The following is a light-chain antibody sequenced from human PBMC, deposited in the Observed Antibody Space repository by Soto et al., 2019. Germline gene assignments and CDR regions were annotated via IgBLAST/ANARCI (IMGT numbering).Light chain of an antibody. Sequence: EIVLTQSPGTLSLPPGERATLSCRASHSVSSSYLAWYQQNPGQAPRLLIYGASSRATGIPDRFSGSGSGTDFTLTISRLEAEDFAVYYCQQYGSSPPYTFGQGTKLEIK. CDR2: GAS. CDR3: QQYGSSPPYT. CDR1: HSVSSSY. V-gene: IGKV3-20*01. J-gene: IGKJ2*01.